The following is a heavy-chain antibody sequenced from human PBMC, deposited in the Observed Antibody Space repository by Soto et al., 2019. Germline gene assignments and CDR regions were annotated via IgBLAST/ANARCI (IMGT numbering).Heavy chain of an antibody. CDR3: ARNYYDSSGYYYFDY. D-gene: IGHD3-22*01. CDR1: GFTFSSYS. Sequence: GSLRLSCAASGFTFSSYSMNWVRQAPGKGLEWVSSISSSSSYIYYADSVKGRFTISRDNAKNSLYLQMNSLRAEDTAVYYCARNYYDSSGYYYFDYWGQGTLVTVSS. V-gene: IGHV3-21*01. CDR2: ISSSSSYI. J-gene: IGHJ4*02.